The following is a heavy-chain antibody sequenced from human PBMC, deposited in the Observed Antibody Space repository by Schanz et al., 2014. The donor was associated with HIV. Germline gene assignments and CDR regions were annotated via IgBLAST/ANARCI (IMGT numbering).Heavy chain of an antibody. D-gene: IGHD2-15*01. V-gene: IGHV3-33*08. CDR1: GFTFRSYG. J-gene: IGHJ6*02. CDR2: IGYDGSNK. Sequence: QVQLVESGGGVVQPGRSLRLSCAASGFTFRSYGMHWVRQAPGKGLEWVAIIGYDGSNKYYADSVKGRFTVSRDNSKNTNTLYLQMNSLRAEDTAVYYCARRSTPGGYYGMDVWGQGTTVTVSS. CDR3: ARRSTPGGYYGMDV.